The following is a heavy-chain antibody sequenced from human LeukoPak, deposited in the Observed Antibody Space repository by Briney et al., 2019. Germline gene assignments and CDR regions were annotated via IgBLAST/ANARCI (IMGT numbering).Heavy chain of an antibody. J-gene: IGHJ3*02. Sequence: SETLSLTCAVYGGSFSGYYWSWIRQPPGKGLEWIGEINHSGSTSYNPSLKSRVTISVDTSKNQFSLKLSSVTAADTAVYYCAGFTYYDILTGHDAFDIWGQGTMVTVSS. D-gene: IGHD3-9*01. V-gene: IGHV4-34*01. CDR2: INHSGST. CDR1: GGSFSGYY. CDR3: AGFTYYDILTGHDAFDI.